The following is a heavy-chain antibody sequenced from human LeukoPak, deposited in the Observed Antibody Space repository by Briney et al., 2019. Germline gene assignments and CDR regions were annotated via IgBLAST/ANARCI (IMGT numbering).Heavy chain of an antibody. J-gene: IGHJ3*01. CDR2: ISPSGDWT. V-gene: IGHV3-64*02. CDR1: GFTFTNHP. CDR3: ARAFRPASDPHDFYDF. D-gene: IGHD3/OR15-3a*01. Sequence: GGSLRLSCAASGFTFTNHPVHWVRQASGKRLEYVSAISPSGDWTWYADSVKGRFTISRDNSKNTMYLQMGSLRPEDMGVYYCARAFRPASDPHDFYDFWGRGTTVTVSS.